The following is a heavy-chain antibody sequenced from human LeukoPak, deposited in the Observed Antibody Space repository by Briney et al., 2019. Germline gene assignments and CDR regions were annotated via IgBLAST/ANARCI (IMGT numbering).Heavy chain of an antibody. V-gene: IGHV3-74*01. J-gene: IGHJ4*02. CDR3: ATSIV. Sequence: EGSLRLSCAASGFTFSSNWMHWVRQAPGRGLVWVSLINNDGSNTNYADFVKGRFTISRDNAKNTVSLEMHSLRAEDTAVYYCATSIVWGQGTLVTVSS. CDR2: INNDGSNT. CDR1: GFTFSSNW. D-gene: IGHD3-16*02.